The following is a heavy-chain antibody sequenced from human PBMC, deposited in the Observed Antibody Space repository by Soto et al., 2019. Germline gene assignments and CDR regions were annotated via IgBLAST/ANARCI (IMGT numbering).Heavy chain of an antibody. CDR2: IKQDGSER. V-gene: IGHV3-7*03. CDR3: ARMKRVGPVNYYGMDV. J-gene: IGHJ6*02. CDR1: GFTFSSYW. Sequence: GGSLRLSCAASGFTFSSYWMSWVRQAPGKGLEWVANIKQDGSERYYVDSVKGRFTISRDNAKNSLYLQMNSLRAEDTAVYYCARMKRVGPVNYYGMDVWGQGTTVTVSS.